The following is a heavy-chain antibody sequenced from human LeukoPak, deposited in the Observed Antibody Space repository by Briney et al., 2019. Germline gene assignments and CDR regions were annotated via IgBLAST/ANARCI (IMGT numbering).Heavy chain of an antibody. D-gene: IGHD3-10*01. Sequence: GGSLRLSCAASGFIFSNYAMSWVRQAPGKGLEWVSVIYSGGSTYYADSVKGRFTISRHNSKNTLYLQMNSLRAEDTAVYYCARAQGSPAYYGMDVWGQGTTVTVSS. V-gene: IGHV3-53*04. CDR2: IYSGGST. CDR3: ARAQGSPAYYGMDV. CDR1: GFIFSNYA. J-gene: IGHJ6*02.